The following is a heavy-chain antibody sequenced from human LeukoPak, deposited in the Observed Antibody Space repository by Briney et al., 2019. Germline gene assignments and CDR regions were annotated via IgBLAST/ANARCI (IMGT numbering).Heavy chain of an antibody. Sequence: GGSLRLSCAASGFTFSSYSMNWVRQAPGKGLEWVSSISSSSTYIYYADSVKGRFTISRDNAKNSLYLQMNSLRAEDTAVYYCARDHPYGSGSYDFDYWGQGTLVTVSS. CDR1: GFTFSSYS. D-gene: IGHD3-10*01. J-gene: IGHJ4*02. V-gene: IGHV3-21*01. CDR2: ISSSSTYI. CDR3: ARDHPYGSGSYDFDY.